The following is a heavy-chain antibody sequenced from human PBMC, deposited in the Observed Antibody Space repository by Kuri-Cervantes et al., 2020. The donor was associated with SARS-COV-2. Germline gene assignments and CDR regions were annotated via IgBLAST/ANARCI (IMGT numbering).Heavy chain of an antibody. CDR3: ARDKYDFWSGYLRGIGDV. V-gene: IGHV3-30-3*01. D-gene: IGHD3-3*01. Sequence: GGSLRLSCAASGFTFSSYAMHWVRQAPGKGLEWVAVISYDGSNKYYADSVKGRFTISRDNSKNTLYLQMNSLRAEDTAVYYCARDKYDFWSGYLRGIGDVWGQGTTVTVSS. J-gene: IGHJ6*02. CDR1: GFTFSSYA. CDR2: ISYDGSNK.